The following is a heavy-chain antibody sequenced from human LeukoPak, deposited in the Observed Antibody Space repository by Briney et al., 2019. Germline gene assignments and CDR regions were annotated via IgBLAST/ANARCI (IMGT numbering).Heavy chain of an antibody. D-gene: IGHD3-22*01. V-gene: IGHV3-48*02. J-gene: IGHJ4*02. CDR1: GFNVSSTY. CDR3: ARELRPKYYYDSSGYYSFDY. Sequence: GGSLRLSCVASGFNVSSTYMNWVRQAPGKGLEWVSYISTSSNTIYYADSVKGRFTISRDNAKNSLYLQVNSLRDEDTAVYYCARELRPKYYYDSSGYYSFDYWGQGTLVTVSS. CDR2: ISTSSNTI.